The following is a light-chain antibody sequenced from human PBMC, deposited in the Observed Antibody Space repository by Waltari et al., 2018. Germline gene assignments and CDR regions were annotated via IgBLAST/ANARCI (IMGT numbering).Light chain of an antibody. CDR1: SNDVGAHNL. V-gene: IGLV2-14*01. CDR3: SSYSTTFTVL. J-gene: IGLJ3*02. Sequence: QSALTQPASVSGSLGQSISISCAGTSNDVGAHNLASWYQQYPGRPPKLVIYEVTNRPSGISSRFSGSKSGNTASLTISGLQSEDEAEYFCSSYSTTFTVLFGGGTKVTV. CDR2: EVT.